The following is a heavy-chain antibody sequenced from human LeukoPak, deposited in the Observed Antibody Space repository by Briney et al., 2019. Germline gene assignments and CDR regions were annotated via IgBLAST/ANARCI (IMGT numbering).Heavy chain of an antibody. CDR1: GGSISSSGYY. J-gene: IGHJ4*02. CDR2: IYYSGST. D-gene: IGHD3-22*01. CDR3: ARHTNDGWGDSSGYLN. Sequence: PSETLSLTCTVSGGSISSSGYYWGWIRQPPGKGLEWIGSIYYSGSTYYNPSLKSRVTISVDTSKNQFSLKLNSVTAADTAVYYCARHTNDGWGDSSGYLNWGQGTLVTVSS. V-gene: IGHV4-39*01.